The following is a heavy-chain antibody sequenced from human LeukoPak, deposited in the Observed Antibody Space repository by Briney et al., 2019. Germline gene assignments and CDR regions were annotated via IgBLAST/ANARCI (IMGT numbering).Heavy chain of an antibody. CDR2: IWSDGSNR. D-gene: IGHD4-11*01. J-gene: IGHJ4*01. CDR1: GFIFSHYC. Sequence: GGSMTLSCEASGFIFSHYCMEWVRPAPGKGLEWVAVIWSDGSNRFYAGSVKGPITLARGNSPNTVCLEMDSLRAEDTAMYYCARDAQRGVDYSNSLKNWGHGTLVTVSS. CDR3: ARDAQRGVDYSNSLKN. V-gene: IGHV3-33*01.